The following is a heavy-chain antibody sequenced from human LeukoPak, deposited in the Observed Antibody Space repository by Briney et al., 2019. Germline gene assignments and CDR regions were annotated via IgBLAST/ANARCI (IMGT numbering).Heavy chain of an antibody. CDR2: IYYSGDT. Sequence: PSETLSLTCTVSGYSISGGTYYWSWIRQHPGKGLEWIGHIYYSGDTYYNPSLKTRVAISVDTSKNQFSLNLSSVTAADTAVYYCAREGGFYRPLDYSGQGTLVTVSS. CDR1: GYSISGGTYY. CDR3: AREGGFYRPLDY. J-gene: IGHJ4*02. D-gene: IGHD3-3*01. V-gene: IGHV4-31*03.